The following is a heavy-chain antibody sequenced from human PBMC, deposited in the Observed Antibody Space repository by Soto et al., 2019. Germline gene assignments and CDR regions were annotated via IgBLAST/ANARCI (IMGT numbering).Heavy chain of an antibody. CDR1: GYSFTTYW. CDR2: IYPGDSNI. CDR3: ARPVRTVAGHFDY. J-gene: IGHJ4*02. Sequence: EVQLVQSGAEVKKPGESLKISCKGSGYSFTTYWIGWVRQMPGKGLEWMGIIYPGDSNIRYSPSFQGQVTISADKSISTAYLQWSSLKASDTAMYYCARPVRTVAGHFDYWGQGTLVTVSS. V-gene: IGHV5-51*01. D-gene: IGHD6-19*01.